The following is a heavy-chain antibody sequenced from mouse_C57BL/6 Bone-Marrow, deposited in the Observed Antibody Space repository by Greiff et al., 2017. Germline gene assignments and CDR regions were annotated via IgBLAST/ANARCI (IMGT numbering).Heavy chain of an antibody. CDR2: IDPSDSYT. CDR1: GYTFTSYW. CDR3: ARSPWVLQSYAMDY. V-gene: IGHV1-59*01. Sequence: QVQLKQPGAELVRPGTSVKLSCKASGYTFTSYWMHWVKQRPGQGLEWIGVIDPSDSYTNYNQKFKGKATLTVDTSSSTAYMQLSSLTSEDSAVYYCARSPWVLQSYAMDYWGQGTSVTVSS. J-gene: IGHJ4*01. D-gene: IGHD2-3*01.